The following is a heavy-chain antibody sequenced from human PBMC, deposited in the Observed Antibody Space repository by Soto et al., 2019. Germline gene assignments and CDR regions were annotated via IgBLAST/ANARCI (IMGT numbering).Heavy chain of an antibody. J-gene: IGHJ4*02. CDR1: GGSFSGYY. CDR2: INHSGST. V-gene: IGHV4-34*01. CDR3: ARYRREAVAGYTLDN. Sequence: PSETLSLTCAVYGGSFSGYYWSWIRQPPGKWLEWIGEINHSGSTNYNPSLKSRVTISVDTSKNQFSLKLSSVTAADTAVYYCARYRREAVAGYTLDNWGQGILVTVSS. D-gene: IGHD6-13*01.